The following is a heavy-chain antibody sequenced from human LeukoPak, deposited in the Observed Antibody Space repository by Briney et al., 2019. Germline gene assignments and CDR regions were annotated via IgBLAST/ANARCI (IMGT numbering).Heavy chain of an antibody. CDR2: INPSGGST. Sequence: PGASVKVSCKASGYTFTSYYMHWVRQAPGQGLEWMGIINPSGGSTSYAQKFQGRVTMTRDTSTSTVYMELSRLRSDDTAVYYCARDLWFGELSLYYFDYWGQGTLVTVSS. CDR3: ARDLWFGELSLYYFDY. D-gene: IGHD3-10*01. V-gene: IGHV1-46*01. J-gene: IGHJ4*02. CDR1: GYTFTSYY.